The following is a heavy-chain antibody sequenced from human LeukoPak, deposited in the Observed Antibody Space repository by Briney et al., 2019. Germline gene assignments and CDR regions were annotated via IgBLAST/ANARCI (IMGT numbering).Heavy chain of an antibody. D-gene: IGHD6-13*01. V-gene: IGHV3-33*08. CDR2: IWYGGSNK. Sequence: GGSLRLSCAASGFTFSSYGMHWVRQAPGKGLEWVAVIWYGGSNKYYADSVKGRFTISRDNSKNTLYLQMNSLRAEDTAVYYCAREHSSSWDQFDYWGQGTLVTVSS. J-gene: IGHJ4*02. CDR1: GFTFSSYG. CDR3: AREHSSSWDQFDY.